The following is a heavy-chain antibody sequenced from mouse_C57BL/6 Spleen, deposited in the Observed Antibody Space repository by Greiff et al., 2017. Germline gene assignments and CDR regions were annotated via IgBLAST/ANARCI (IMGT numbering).Heavy chain of an antibody. D-gene: IGHD2-2*01. J-gene: IGHJ2*01. V-gene: IGHV5-17*01. CDR2: ISSGSSTN. CDR1: GFTFSDYG. Sequence: EVMLVESGGGLVKPGGSLKLSCAVSGFTFSDYGMHWVRQAPEKGLEWVAYISSGSSTNYYADTVKGRFTISRDNAKNTLFLQMTSLRSEDTAMYYCARQEKGYGSFDYWGQGTTLTVSS. CDR3: ARQEKGYGSFDY.